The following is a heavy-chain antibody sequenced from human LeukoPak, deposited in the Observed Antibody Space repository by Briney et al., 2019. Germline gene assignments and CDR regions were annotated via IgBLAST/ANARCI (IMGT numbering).Heavy chain of an antibody. J-gene: IGHJ4*02. CDR1: GFTFSSYW. CDR2: IKQDGSEK. CDR3: ARDPFQYSSSWFDY. Sequence: PGGSLRLSCAASGFTFSSYWMSWVRQAPGKGLEWVANIKQDGSEKYYVDSVKGRFTISRDNAKNSLYLQMNSLRAEDTAVYYCARDPFQYSSSWFDYWGQGTLVTVSS. D-gene: IGHD6-13*01. V-gene: IGHV3-7*01.